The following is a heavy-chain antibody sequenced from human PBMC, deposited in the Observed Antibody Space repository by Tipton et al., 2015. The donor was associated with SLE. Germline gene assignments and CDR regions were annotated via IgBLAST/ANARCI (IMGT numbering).Heavy chain of an antibody. J-gene: IGHJ4*02. CDR2: IYHSGST. D-gene: IGHD6-6*01. V-gene: IGHV4-30-2*01. Sequence: TLSLTCAVSGGSISSGGYSWSWIRQPPGKGLEWIGYIYHSGSTYYNPSLKSRVTISVDRSKNQFSLKLSSVTAADTAVYYCARDGSSSSSAFDYWGQGTLVTVSS. CDR3: ARDGSSSSSAFDY. CDR1: GGSISSGGYS.